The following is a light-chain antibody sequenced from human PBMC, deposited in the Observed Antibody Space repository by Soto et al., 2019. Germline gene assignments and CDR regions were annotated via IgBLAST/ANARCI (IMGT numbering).Light chain of an antibody. Sequence: EIVMTQSPAPLSVSPGERATLSCRASQSVSTYLAWYQQKPGQAPRLLIYDASNRATGIPARFSGGGSGTDFTLTISSLEPEDFAVYYCQQRSNWPLTLGPGTKVDIK. CDR3: QQRSNWPLT. J-gene: IGKJ3*01. V-gene: IGKV3-11*01. CDR1: QSVSTY. CDR2: DAS.